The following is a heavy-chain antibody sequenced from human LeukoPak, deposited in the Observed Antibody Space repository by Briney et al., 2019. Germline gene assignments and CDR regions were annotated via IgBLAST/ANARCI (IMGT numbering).Heavy chain of an antibody. V-gene: IGHV1-18*01. CDR1: GYTFTSYG. CDR3: ARGDVVVVAATLGYYYYYMDV. CDR2: ISAYNGNT. D-gene: IGHD2-15*01. Sequence: ASVKVSCKASGYTFTSYGISWVRQAPGQGLEWMGWISAYNGNTSYAQKLQGRVTMTTDTSTSTAYMELSSLRSEDTAVYYCARGDVVVVAATLGYYYYYMDVWGKGTTVTISS. J-gene: IGHJ6*03.